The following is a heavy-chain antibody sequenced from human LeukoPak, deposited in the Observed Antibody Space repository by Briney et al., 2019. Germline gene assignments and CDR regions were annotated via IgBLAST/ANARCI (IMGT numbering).Heavy chain of an antibody. Sequence: PGGSLRLSCAASGFTFSNSWMHWVRQAPGKGLVWVSRINSDGKTTTYADSVKGRFTIFRDNADNTLYLQMNSLSAEDTALYYCAKDYPPYLGQGTLVTVSA. CDR3: AKDYPPY. CDR2: INSDGKTT. J-gene: IGHJ4*02. CDR1: GFTFSNSW. V-gene: IGHV3-74*01.